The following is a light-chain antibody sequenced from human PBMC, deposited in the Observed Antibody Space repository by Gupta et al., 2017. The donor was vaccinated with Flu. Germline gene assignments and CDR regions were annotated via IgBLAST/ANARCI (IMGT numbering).Light chain of an antibody. CDR3: QQYNNWPPKT. CDR1: QSVNSN. V-gene: IGKV3-15*01. J-gene: IGKJ1*01. Sequence: EIVMTQSPATLSVSPGERATLSCRASQSVNSNLAWYQQKPGQAPRLLMYAASTRATGIPARFSGSGYGKEFTLTSSSRQSEDFAVYFCQQYNNWPPKTFGQGTKVEIK. CDR2: AAS.